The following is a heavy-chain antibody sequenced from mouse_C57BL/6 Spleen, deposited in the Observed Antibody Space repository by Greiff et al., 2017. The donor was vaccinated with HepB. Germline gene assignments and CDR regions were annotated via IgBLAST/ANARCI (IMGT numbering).Heavy chain of an antibody. J-gene: IGHJ4*01. CDR3: ARQGDGYPLAMDD. CDR2: INPSTGGT. D-gene: IGHD2-3*01. Sequence: VQLQQSGPELVKPGASVKISCKASGYSFTGYYMNWVKQSPEKSLEWIGEINPSTGGTTYNQKFKAKATLTVDKSSSTAYMQLKSLTSEDSAVYYCARQGDGYPLAMDDWGQGTSVTVSS. V-gene: IGHV1-42*01. CDR1: GYSFTGYY.